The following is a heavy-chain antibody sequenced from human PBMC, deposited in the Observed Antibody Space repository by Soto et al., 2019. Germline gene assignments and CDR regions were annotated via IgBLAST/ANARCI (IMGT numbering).Heavy chain of an antibody. CDR3: PKERELVVVAETPIHSSGMDA. J-gene: IGHJ6*02. V-gene: IGHV3-7*03. CDR1: GFTFSSFW. Sequence: PGGSLRLSCAACGFTFSSFWIAWVRQAPWKGLEWVANINQDGSEKYYVDSMKGRFTISRDNAKNSLYLEMNSLRAEDTAVYYCPKERELVVVAETPIHSSGMDAWAQGTTVAVYS. CDR2: INQDGSEK. D-gene: IGHD2-15*01.